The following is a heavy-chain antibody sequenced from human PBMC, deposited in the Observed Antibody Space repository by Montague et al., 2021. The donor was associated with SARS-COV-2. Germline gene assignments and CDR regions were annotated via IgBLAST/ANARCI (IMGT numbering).Heavy chain of an antibody. CDR3: ASPTYYYDSSGSDAFDI. Sequence: SETLSLTCTVPGGSISSSNYYWGCIRQPPGKGLEWIGSIYYSGSTYYNPSLKSRVTIFVDTSKNQFSLKLSSVTAADTAVYYCASPTYYYDSSGSDAFDIWGQGTMVTVSS. CDR2: IYYSGST. V-gene: IGHV4-39*01. J-gene: IGHJ3*02. CDR1: GGSISSSNYY. D-gene: IGHD3-22*01.